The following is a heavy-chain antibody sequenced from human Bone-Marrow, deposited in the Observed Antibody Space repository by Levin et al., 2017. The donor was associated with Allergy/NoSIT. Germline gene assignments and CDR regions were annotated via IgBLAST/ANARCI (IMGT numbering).Heavy chain of an antibody. CDR2: ISYDGSNK. Sequence: PSETLSLTCAASGFTFSSYAMHWVRQAPGKGLEWVAVISYDGSNKYYADSVKGRFTISRDNSKNTLYLQMNSLRAEDTAVYYCARDLDVLRYFDWLPTSGGAFDYWGQGTLVTVSS. V-gene: IGHV3-30-3*01. CDR1: GFTFSSYA. J-gene: IGHJ4*02. CDR3: ARDLDVLRYFDWLPTSGGAFDY. D-gene: IGHD3-9*01.